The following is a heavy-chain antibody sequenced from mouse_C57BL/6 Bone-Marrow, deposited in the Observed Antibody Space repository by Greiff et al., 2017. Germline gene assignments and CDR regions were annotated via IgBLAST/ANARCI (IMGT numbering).Heavy chain of an antibody. V-gene: IGHV1-54*01. CDR2: INPGSGGT. Sequence: VQLQQSGAELVRPGTSVKVSCKASGYAFTNYLIEWVKQRPGQGLEWIGVINPGSGGTNYNEKFKGKATLTADKSSSTAYMQLSSLTSEDSAVYFCARSRGLRRPDYWGQGTTLTVSS. CDR3: ARSRGLRRPDY. CDR1: GYAFTNYL. J-gene: IGHJ2*01. D-gene: IGHD2-4*01.